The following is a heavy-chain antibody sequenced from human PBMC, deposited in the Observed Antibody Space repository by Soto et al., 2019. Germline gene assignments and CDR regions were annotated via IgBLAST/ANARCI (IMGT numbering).Heavy chain of an antibody. J-gene: IGHJ6*02. CDR3: ARDRHTVRAPTGYYGMDV. CDR2: IWYDGSNK. D-gene: IGHD3-10*01. Sequence: LRLSCAASGFTFSSYGMHWVRQAPGKGLEWVAVIWYDGSNKYYADSVKGRFTISRDNSKNTLYLQMNSLRAEDTAVYYCARDRHTVRAPTGYYGMDVWGQGTTVTVSS. V-gene: IGHV3-33*01. CDR1: GFTFSSYG.